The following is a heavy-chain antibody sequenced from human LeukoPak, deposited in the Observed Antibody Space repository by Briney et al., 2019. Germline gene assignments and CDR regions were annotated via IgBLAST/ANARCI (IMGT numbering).Heavy chain of an antibody. CDR1: GFTFSSYA. D-gene: IGHD3/OR15-3a*01. J-gene: IGHJ4*02. V-gene: IGHV3-23*01. CDR2: ISGSGGST. CDR3: AKGVWTDYTITHFDY. Sequence: GGSLRLSCAASGFTFSSYAMSWVRQAPGKGLEWVSAISGSGGSTYYADSVKGRFTLSRDNSKNTLYLQVNSLRAEDAAVYYCAKGVWTDYTITHFDYWGQGTLVTVSS.